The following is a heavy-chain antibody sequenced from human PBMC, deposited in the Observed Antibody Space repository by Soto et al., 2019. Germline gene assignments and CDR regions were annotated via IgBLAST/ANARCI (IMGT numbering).Heavy chain of an antibody. Sequence: QVQLVQSGAEVKKPGSSVKVSCKASGGTFSSYAISWVRQAPGQGLEWMGGIIPIFGTANYAQKFRGRVTITADKSTSTAYMELSSLRSEDTAVYYCARAEEVAAAGTEYYYGMDVWGQGTTVTVSS. CDR3: ARAEEVAAAGTEYYYGMDV. CDR2: IIPIFGTA. CDR1: GGTFSSYA. D-gene: IGHD6-13*01. J-gene: IGHJ6*02. V-gene: IGHV1-69*06.